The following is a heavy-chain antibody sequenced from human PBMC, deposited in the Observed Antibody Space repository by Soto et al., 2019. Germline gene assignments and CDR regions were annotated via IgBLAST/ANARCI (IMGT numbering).Heavy chain of an antibody. V-gene: IGHV1-69*13. Sequence: SVKVSCKASGGTFSSYAISWVRQAPGQGLEWMGGIIPIFGTANYAQKFQGRVTITADESMSTAYMELSSLRSEDTAVYYCARGANYYDSSGYYYFDYWGQRTLVTVSS. CDR1: GGTFSSYA. CDR3: ARGANYYDSSGYYYFDY. J-gene: IGHJ4*02. CDR2: IIPIFGTA. D-gene: IGHD3-22*01.